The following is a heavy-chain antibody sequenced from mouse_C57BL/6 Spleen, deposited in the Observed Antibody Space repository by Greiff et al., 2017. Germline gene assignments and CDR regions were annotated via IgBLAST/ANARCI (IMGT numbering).Heavy chain of an antibody. D-gene: IGHD1-1*01. CDR1: GFTFSDYG. Sequence: EVQLVESGGGLVKPGGSLKLSCAASGFTFSDYGMHWVRQAPEQGLEWVAYISSGSSTIYYAATVKGRFTISSDNATNTPSLQMTSLRSEATALFYCARSCYGSSYELSWYFDVWGTGTTVTVSS. J-gene: IGHJ1*03. CDR2: ISSGSSTI. V-gene: IGHV5-17*01. CDR3: ARSCYGSSYELSWYFDV.